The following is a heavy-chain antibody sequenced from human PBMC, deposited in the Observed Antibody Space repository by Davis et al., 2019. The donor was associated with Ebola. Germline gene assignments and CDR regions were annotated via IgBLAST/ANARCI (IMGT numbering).Heavy chain of an antibody. V-gene: IGHV1-46*01. D-gene: IGHD3-10*01. J-gene: IGHJ6*04. CDR2: INPSGGST. CDR1: GYTFTSYY. Sequence: ASVKVSCKASGYTFTSYYMHWVRQAPGQGLEWMGIINPSGGSTSYAQKFQGRVTMTRDTSTSTVYMELSSLRSDDTAVYYCAREDLMRFGDLWSRYYGMDVWGKGTTVTVSS. CDR3: AREDLMRFGDLWSRYYGMDV.